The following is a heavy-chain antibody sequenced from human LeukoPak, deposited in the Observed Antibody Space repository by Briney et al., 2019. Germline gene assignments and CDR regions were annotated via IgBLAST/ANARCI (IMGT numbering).Heavy chain of an antibody. J-gene: IGHJ4*02. Sequence: ASLTLSCAASGYTFSSYAMHWVRQAPGQGLEWMGWINAGNGNTKYSQEFQGRVTITRDTSASTAYMELSSLRSEDMAVYYCARIRGVLSSSDLYFDYWGQGTLVTASS. CDR2: INAGNGNT. CDR1: GYTFSSYA. D-gene: IGHD6-6*01. V-gene: IGHV1-3*03. CDR3: ARIRGVLSSSDLYFDY.